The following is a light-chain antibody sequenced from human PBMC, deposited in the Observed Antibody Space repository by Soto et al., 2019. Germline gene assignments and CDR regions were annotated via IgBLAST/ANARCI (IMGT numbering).Light chain of an antibody. CDR1: QTTNTW. Sequence: DIQMTQFPSTLSASVGDRVTITCRASQTTNTWLAWYQQKPGTAPKLLLYDASSLEGGVPSRFSASGSGTDFPLTISSLQPDDLATYYCQQYISYPYTFGQGTKVEIK. CDR2: DAS. V-gene: IGKV1-5*01. J-gene: IGKJ2*01. CDR3: QQYISYPYT.